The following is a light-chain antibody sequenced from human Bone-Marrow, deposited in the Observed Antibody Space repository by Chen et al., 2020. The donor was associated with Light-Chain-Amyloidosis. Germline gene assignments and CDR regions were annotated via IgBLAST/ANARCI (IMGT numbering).Light chain of an antibody. CDR3: QQCGTSLWT. Sequence: IVLTQSPGTLSLSPGERATLSCRATQSVSSSYLAWYQQKPGQAPRLLIYDASSRAVGIPDRFSGSGSGTDFTLTISRLELEDFALYYCQQCGTSLWTFGQGTKVEIK. J-gene: IGKJ1*01. CDR1: QSVSSSY. V-gene: IGKV3-20*01. CDR2: DAS.